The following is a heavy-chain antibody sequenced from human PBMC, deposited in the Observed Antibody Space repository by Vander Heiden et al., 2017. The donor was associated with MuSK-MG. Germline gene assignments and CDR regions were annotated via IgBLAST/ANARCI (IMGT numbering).Heavy chain of an antibody. V-gene: IGHV1-8*01. J-gene: IGHJ4*02. D-gene: IGHD2-15*01. CDR1: GYTFTSYD. Sequence: VQLVQSAAEVKTPGASAKVSCKASGYTFTSYDINCLRQATGQGLEWMGWMNPNSGNTGYAQKCQGRVTMTRNTSISTGYMELSSLRAEDTAVYYCARGNRCSGGSCYSVLGGDYWGQGTLVTVSS. CDR2: MNPNSGNT. CDR3: ARGNRCSGGSCYSVLGGDY.